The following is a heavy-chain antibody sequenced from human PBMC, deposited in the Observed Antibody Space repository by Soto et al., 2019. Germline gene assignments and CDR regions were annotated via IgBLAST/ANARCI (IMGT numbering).Heavy chain of an antibody. J-gene: IGHJ4*02. V-gene: IGHV4-39*01. CDR3: ARHGGFTMAFWNFDY. CDR1: GGSISSSSYY. Sequence: PSETLSLTCTVSGGSISSSSYYWGWIRQPPGKGLEWIGSIYYSGSTYYNPSLKSRVTISVDTSKNQFSLKLSSVTAADTAVYYCARHGGFTMAFWNFDYWGQGTLVTVSS. CDR2: IYYSGST. D-gene: IGHD3-10*01.